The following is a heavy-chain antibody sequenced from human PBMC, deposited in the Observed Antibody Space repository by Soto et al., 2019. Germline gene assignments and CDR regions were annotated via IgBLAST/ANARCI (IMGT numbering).Heavy chain of an antibody. D-gene: IGHD3-22*01. CDR3: AKDDYYDSSGYSGVFDY. J-gene: IGHJ4*02. CDR2: IYSGGST. V-gene: IGHV3-53*01. CDR1: GFTVSSNY. Sequence: GGSLRLSCAASGFTVSSNYMSWVRQAPGKGLEWVSVIYSGGSTYYADSVKGRFTISRDNSKNTLYLQMNSLRAEDTAVYYCAKDDYYDSSGYSGVFDYWGQGTLVTVSS.